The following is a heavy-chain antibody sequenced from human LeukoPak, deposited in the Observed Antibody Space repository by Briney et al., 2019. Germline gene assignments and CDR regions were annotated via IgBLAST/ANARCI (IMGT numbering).Heavy chain of an antibody. D-gene: IGHD2-8*01. J-gene: IGHJ3*02. V-gene: IGHV3-30*04. Sequence: GRSLRLSCAASGFTFSSHPMNWVRQAPGKGLEWVAVIANDGRFTHYADSVKGRFTISRDNSKSTLEMQMNSLRAEDTALYYCVKEANGFDMWGLGTMVTVPS. CDR1: GFTFSSHP. CDR3: VKEANGFDM. CDR2: IANDGRFT.